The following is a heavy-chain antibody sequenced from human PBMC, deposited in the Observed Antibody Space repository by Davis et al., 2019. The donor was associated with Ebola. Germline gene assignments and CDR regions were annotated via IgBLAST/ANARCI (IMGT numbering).Heavy chain of an antibody. CDR1: GFTFYRYE. Sequence: GESLKISCAASGFTFYRYEMNWVRQAPGKGLEWVSYISGSATSTFYADSVKGRFTISRDNAKNSLYLQMNSLRAEDTAVYYCARDLIQLWLDYWGQGTLVTVSS. CDR3: ARDLIQLWLDY. CDR2: ISGSATST. V-gene: IGHV3-48*03. D-gene: IGHD5-18*01. J-gene: IGHJ4*02.